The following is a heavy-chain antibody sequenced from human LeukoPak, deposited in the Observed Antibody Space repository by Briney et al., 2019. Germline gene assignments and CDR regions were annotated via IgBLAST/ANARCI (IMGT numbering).Heavy chain of an antibody. V-gene: IGHV3-21*01. CDR3: ANWDSGSYSFDY. Sequence: GRSLRLSCTASGFTFGDYAMNWVRQAPGKGLEWVSSISSGSNYIYYADSVRGRFTISRDDAKNSLYLQMNSLRAEDTAVYFCANWDSGSYSFDYWGQGTLVTVSS. CDR2: ISSGSNYI. CDR1: GFTFGDYA. J-gene: IGHJ4*02. D-gene: IGHD1-26*01.